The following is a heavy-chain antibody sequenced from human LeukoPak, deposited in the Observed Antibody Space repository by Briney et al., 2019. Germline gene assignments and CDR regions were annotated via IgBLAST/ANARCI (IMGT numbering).Heavy chain of an antibody. CDR1: GFTFSSYE. J-gene: IGHJ4*02. Sequence: PGGSLRLSCAASGFTFSSYEMNWVRQAPGKGLEWVSYISNRGDTIFYADSVKGRFIISRDNAKNSLYLQMNSLRAEDTAVYYCARSYSSGWFDYWGQGTLVTVSS. CDR3: ARSYSSGWFDY. CDR2: ISNRGDTI. V-gene: IGHV3-48*03. D-gene: IGHD6-19*01.